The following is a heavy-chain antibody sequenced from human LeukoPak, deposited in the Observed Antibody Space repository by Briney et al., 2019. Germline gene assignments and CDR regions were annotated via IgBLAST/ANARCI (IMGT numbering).Heavy chain of an antibody. Sequence: PGRSLRLSCAASGFTFSSYGMHWVRQAPGKGLEWVAVIWYDGSNKYYGDSVKGRFTISRDNSKKTLYLQMNSLRVEDTAVYYCVEMATRWYFDYWGQGTLATVSS. D-gene: IGHD5-24*01. CDR2: IWYDGSNK. V-gene: IGHV3-33*01. J-gene: IGHJ4*02. CDR1: GFTFSSYG. CDR3: VEMATRWYFDY.